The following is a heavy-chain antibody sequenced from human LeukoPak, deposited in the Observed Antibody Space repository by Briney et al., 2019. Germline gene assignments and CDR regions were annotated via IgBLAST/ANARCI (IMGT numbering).Heavy chain of an antibody. CDR3: ARGGRDGYNLGKFEDYFDY. D-gene: IGHD5-12*01. CDR1: GYTFTGYY. Sequence: ASVKVSCKASGYTFTGYYVHWVRQAPGQGLECMGWINPKSGATNYAQKFQGRVTMTRDTSISTAYMDLSRLRSDDTAVYYCARGGRDGYNLGKFEDYFDYWGQGTLVTVSS. J-gene: IGHJ4*02. V-gene: IGHV1-2*02. CDR2: INPKSGAT.